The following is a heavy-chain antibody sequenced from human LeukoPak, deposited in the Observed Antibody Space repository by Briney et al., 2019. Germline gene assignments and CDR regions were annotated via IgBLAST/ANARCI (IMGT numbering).Heavy chain of an antibody. CDR2: ISHDGSSK. V-gene: IGHV3-30*18. D-gene: IGHD5-12*01. J-gene: IGHJ4*02. CDR3: TKGSGYETSDY. Sequence: GGSLRLSCGASGFIFSNYDMHWVRQAPGKGPEWVAVISHDGSSKYYADSVKGRFTISRDNSKSTLYLQMNSLRAEDTAVYYCTKGSGYETSDYWGQGTLVTVSS. CDR1: GFIFSNYD.